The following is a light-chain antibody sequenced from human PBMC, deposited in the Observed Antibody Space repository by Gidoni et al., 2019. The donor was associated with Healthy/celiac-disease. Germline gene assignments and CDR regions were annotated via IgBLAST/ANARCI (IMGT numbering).Light chain of an antibody. Sequence: QSVLTQPPSASGTPGQRVTISCSGSSSNIGSNTVNWYQQPPGTAPKLLIYSNNQRPPGVPDRFSGSKSGTSASLAISGLQSEDEADYYCAAWDDSLNGSYVFGTGTKVTVL. CDR1: SSNIGSNT. V-gene: IGLV1-44*01. CDR2: SNN. CDR3: AAWDDSLNGSYV. J-gene: IGLJ1*01.